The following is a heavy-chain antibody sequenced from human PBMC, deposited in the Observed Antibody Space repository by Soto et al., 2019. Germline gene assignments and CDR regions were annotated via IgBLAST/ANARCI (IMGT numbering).Heavy chain of an antibody. CDR2: INAGNGNT. Sequence: GASVKVSCKASGYTFTSYAMHWVRQAPGQRLEWMGWINAGNGNTKYSQKFQGRVTITRDTSASTAYMELSSLRSEDTAVYYCARGLGEYSSSYGYFDYWGQGTLVTVSS. CDR3: ARGLGEYSSSYGYFDY. CDR1: GYTFTSYA. D-gene: IGHD6-6*01. J-gene: IGHJ4*02. V-gene: IGHV1-3*01.